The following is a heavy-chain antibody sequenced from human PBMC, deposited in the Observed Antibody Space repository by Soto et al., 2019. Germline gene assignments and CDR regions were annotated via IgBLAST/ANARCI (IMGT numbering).Heavy chain of an antibody. CDR3: ARGEGYCSSTSCYVPNGRAYYCYGMAV. J-gene: IGHJ6*02. D-gene: IGHD2-2*01. CDR2: ISAIFGTA. V-gene: IGHV1-69*13. Sequence: SVKVSCKASGYTFTSYGVSWVRQAPGQGLEWMGWISAIFGTANYAQKFQGRVTITADESTSTAYMELSSLRSEDTAVYYCARGEGYCSSTSCYVPNGRAYYCYGMAVSGQGTPVPVSS. CDR1: GYTFTSYG.